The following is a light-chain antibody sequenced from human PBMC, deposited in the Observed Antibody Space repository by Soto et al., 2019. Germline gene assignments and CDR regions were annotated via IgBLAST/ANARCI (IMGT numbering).Light chain of an antibody. V-gene: IGKV3-15*01. J-gene: IGKJ5*01. CDR2: GAS. CDR3: NQYDNWPKT. Sequence: DIVMTQSPDSLAVSLGERATINCKASQTVISTHLAWYQQKPGQAPRLLIYGASTRATGIPARFSGSGSGTEFTLTISSLQSEDFAVYYCNQYDNWPKTFGQGTRLEIK. CDR1: QTVISTH.